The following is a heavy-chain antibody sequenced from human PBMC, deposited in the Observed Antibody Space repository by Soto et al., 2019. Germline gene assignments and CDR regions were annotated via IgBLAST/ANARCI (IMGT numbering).Heavy chain of an antibody. Sequence: SETLSLTCTVSGGSISSGGYYWSWIRQHPGKGLEWIGYIYYSGSTYYNPSLKSRVTISVDTSKNQFSLKLSSVTAADTAVYYCARAVFEWLGELSAYSYTMDVWGQGTTVTVSS. J-gene: IGHJ6*02. CDR3: ARAVFEWLGELSAYSYTMDV. CDR2: IYYSGST. V-gene: IGHV4-31*03. CDR1: GGSISSGGYY. D-gene: IGHD3-10*01.